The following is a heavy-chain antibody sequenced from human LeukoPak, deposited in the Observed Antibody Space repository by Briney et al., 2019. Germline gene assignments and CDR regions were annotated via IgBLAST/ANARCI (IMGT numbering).Heavy chain of an antibody. CDR2: IVVGTGNT. J-gene: IGHJ4*02. V-gene: IGHV1-58*02. CDR1: GFTFTSSP. CDR3: ATGSGWYSPDY. Sequence: SVKVSCKASGFTFTSSPMHWVRQARGQRLEWIGWIVVGTGNTNYAQKFQERVTITRDVSTNTAYMELSSLRSEDTAVYYCATGSGWYSPDYWGQGTLVTVSS. D-gene: IGHD6-19*01.